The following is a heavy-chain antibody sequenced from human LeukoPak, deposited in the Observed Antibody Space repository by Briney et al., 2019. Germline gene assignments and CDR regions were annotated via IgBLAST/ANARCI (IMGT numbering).Heavy chain of an antibody. CDR1: GFTFSSYE. CDR2: IGTAGDT. V-gene: IGHV3-13*01. CDR3: ARWGVFAFDI. J-gene: IGHJ3*02. Sequence: PGGSLRLSCAASGFTFSSYEMNWVRQAPGKGLEWVSAIGTAGDTYYPGSVKGRFTISRENAKNSLYLQMNSLRAGDTAVYYCARWGVFAFDIWGQGTMVTVSS. D-gene: IGHD3-10*01.